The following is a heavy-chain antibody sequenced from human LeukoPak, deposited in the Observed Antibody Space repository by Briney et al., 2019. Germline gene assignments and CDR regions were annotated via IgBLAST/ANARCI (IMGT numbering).Heavy chain of an antibody. Sequence: PGGSLRLSCAASGFTFSAYALHWVRQAPGKGPEWVAVISYDGSNTYYADSVKGRFSISRDNSKNTVFLQMNSLRAEDTAVYYCATDGSGSYCIGYFFDYWGQGALVTVSS. J-gene: IGHJ4*02. CDR2: ISYDGSNT. V-gene: IGHV3-30-3*01. D-gene: IGHD3-10*01. CDR3: ATDGSGSYCIGYFFDY. CDR1: GFTFSAYA.